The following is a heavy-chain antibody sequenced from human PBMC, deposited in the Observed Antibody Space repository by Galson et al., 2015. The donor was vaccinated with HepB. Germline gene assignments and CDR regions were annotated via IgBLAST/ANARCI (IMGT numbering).Heavy chain of an antibody. D-gene: IGHD5-12*01. Sequence: SLRLSCAASGFTFNSYAFHWVRQAPGKGLEWVAVISSDGCNKFYTDSVKGRYTISRDNSMNTLFLQMNRLSADDTTVYYFVRRYSFGADYFDFWGQGTLVTVSS. CDR1: GFTFNSYA. CDR2: ISSDGCNK. CDR3: VRRYSFGADYFDF. J-gene: IGHJ4*02. V-gene: IGHV3-30-3*01.